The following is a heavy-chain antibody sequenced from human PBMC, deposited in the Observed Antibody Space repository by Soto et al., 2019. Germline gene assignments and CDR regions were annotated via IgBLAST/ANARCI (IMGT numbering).Heavy chain of an antibody. D-gene: IGHD6-19*01. CDR3: ANQYTSGWYGYFQH. CDR2: INAGNGNT. CDR1: GYTFTSYA. Sequence: ASVKVSCKASGYTFTSYAMHWVRQAPGQRLEWMGWINAGNGNTKYSQKFQGRVTITRDTSASTAYMELSSLRSEDTAVYYCANQYTSGWYGYFQHWGQGTLVTVSS. V-gene: IGHV1-3*01. J-gene: IGHJ1*01.